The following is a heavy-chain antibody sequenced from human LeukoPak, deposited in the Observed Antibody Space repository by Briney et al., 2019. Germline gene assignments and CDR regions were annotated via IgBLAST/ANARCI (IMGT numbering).Heavy chain of an antibody. CDR2: MYYSGST. CDR1: GGSVSSGSYY. V-gene: IGHV4-61*01. J-gene: IGHJ4*02. D-gene: IGHD3-9*01. CDR3: ARSRYYDILTGYYRGLDFDY. Sequence: SETLSLTCTVCGGSVSSGSYYWSWIRQPPGKGLEWIGYMYYSGSTNYNPSLKSRVTISVDTSKNQFSLKLSSVTAADTAVYYCARSRYYDILTGYYRGLDFDYWGQGTLVTVSS.